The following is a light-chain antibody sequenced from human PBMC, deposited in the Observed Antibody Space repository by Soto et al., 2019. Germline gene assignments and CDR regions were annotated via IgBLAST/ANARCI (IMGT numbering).Light chain of an antibody. Sequence: QSVLTQPPSVSGSPGQSVTISCTGTSSDVGGYDYVSWYQQRPGKAPKLLIYDVSKRPSGVPDRFSGSKSGNTASLTISGLQAEDEADYYCCSYAGSYTFYVFGTGTKLTVL. CDR1: SSDVGGYDY. J-gene: IGLJ1*01. V-gene: IGLV2-11*01. CDR2: DVS. CDR3: CSYAGSYTFYV.